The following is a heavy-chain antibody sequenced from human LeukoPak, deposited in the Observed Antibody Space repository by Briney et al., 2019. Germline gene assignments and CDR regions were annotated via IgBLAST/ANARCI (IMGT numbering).Heavy chain of an antibody. CDR1: AFTFHSHA. CDR2: ISYDGSNK. Sequence: GGSLRLSCAASAFTFHSHAMSWVRQAPGKGLEWVAVISYDGSNKYYADSVKGRFTISRDNSKNTLYLQMNSLRAEDTAVYYCARAQWLAFDYWGQGTLVTVSS. V-gene: IGHV3-30-3*01. D-gene: IGHD6-19*01. CDR3: ARAQWLAFDY. J-gene: IGHJ4*02.